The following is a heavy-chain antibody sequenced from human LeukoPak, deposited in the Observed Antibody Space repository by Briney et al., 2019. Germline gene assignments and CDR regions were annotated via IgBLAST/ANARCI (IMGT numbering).Heavy chain of an antibody. Sequence: SETLSLTCTVSGGSISSYYWSWIRQAPGKGLEWIGYIYYSGSTNYNPSLKSRVTISVDTSKNQFSLKLRSVTAADTAVYYCARDKGDYGDYYWFDPWGQGTLVTVSS. D-gene: IGHD4-17*01. V-gene: IGHV4-59*01. CDR3: ARDKGDYGDYYWFDP. J-gene: IGHJ5*02. CDR1: GGSISSYY. CDR2: IYYSGST.